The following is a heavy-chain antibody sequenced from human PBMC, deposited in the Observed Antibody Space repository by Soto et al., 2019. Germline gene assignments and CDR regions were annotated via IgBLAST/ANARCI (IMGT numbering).Heavy chain of an antibody. CDR2: IYYSGST. CDR3: ASQTRQILTVVGITKGHYV. V-gene: IGHV4-39*01. D-gene: IGHD1-26*01. CDR1: GGSISSSSYY. Sequence: SETLSLTCTVSGGSISSSSYYWGWIRQPPGKGLEWIGSIYYSGSTYYNPSLKSRVTISVDTSKNQFSLKLSSVTAADTAVYYCASQTRQILTVVGITKGHYVWGQATLGTVSS. J-gene: IGHJ4*02.